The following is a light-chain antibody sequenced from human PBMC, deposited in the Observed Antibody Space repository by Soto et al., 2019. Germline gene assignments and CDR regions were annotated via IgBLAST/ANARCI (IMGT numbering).Light chain of an antibody. CDR2: SNN. J-gene: IGLJ2*01. Sequence: QSVLTQPPSVSGAPGQKVIISCTGSSSNIGAGYDVHWYQQLPGTAPKLLIYSNNNRPSGVPDRLSGSKSGTSASLAITGLQVEDEADYYCQSYDSSLSAAVFGGGTKHRP. V-gene: IGLV1-40*01. CDR3: QSYDSSLSAAV. CDR1: SSNIGAGYD.